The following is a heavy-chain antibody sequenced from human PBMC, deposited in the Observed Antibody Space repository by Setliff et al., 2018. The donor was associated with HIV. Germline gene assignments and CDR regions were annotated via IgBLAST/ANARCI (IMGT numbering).Heavy chain of an antibody. J-gene: IGHJ4*02. CDR3: ATISNWAFDN. CDR1: GGSFSGYY. D-gene: IGHD6-13*01. V-gene: IGHV3-21*01. CDR2: ISSSSSYI. Sequence: ETLSLTCAVYGGSFSGYYWSWIRQPPGKGLEWISSISSSSSYIYYADSVKGRFTISRDNAKNSLYLLMNSLIDEDTAVYYCATISNWAFDNWGQGTLVTVSS.